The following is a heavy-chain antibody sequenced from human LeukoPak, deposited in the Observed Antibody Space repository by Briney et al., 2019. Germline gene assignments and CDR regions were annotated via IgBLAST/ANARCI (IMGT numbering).Heavy chain of an antibody. V-gene: IGHV4-34*01. CDR1: GGSFSGYY. CDR2: INHSGST. J-gene: IGHJ4*02. CDR3: AREKYYYGSGSYNRRGFDY. D-gene: IGHD3-10*01. Sequence: SETLSLTCAVYGGSFSGYYWSWIRQPPGKGLEWIGEINHSGSTNYNPSLKSRVTISVDTSKNQFSLKLSSVTAADTAVYYCAREKYYYGSGSYNRRGFDYWGQGTLVTVSS.